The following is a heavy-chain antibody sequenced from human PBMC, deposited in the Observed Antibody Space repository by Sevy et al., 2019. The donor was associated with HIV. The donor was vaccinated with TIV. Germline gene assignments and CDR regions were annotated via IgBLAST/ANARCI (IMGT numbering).Heavy chain of an antibody. CDR2: IIPRPGLA. Sequence: ASVKVSCKASGGSLSNYGINWVQQAAGQGLEWMGGIIPRPGLANYAQKFRDRVTITADESTNTVYMEVRRLRFEDTGVYYCASARPCGGDCYFFDSWGQGTLVTVSS. CDR1: GGSLSNYG. D-gene: IGHD2-21*02. CDR3: ASARPCGGDCYFFDS. J-gene: IGHJ4*02. V-gene: IGHV1-69*10.